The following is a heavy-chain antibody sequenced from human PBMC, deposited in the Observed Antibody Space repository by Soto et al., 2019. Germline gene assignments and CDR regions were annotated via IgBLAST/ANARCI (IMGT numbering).Heavy chain of an antibody. V-gene: IGHV1-3*01. CDR3: ARVVDSGVYNLFDP. CDR2: INAGNGNT. D-gene: IGHD2-21*01. Sequence: GASVKVSCKASGYTFTSYAMHWVRQAPGQRLERMGWINAGNGNTKYSQKFQGRVTITRDTSASTAYMELSSLRSEDTAVYYWARVVDSGVYNLFDPWGQGTLVTVSS. CDR1: GYTFTSYA. J-gene: IGHJ5*02.